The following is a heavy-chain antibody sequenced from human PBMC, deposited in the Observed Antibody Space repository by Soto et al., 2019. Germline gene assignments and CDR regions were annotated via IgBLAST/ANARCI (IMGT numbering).Heavy chain of an antibody. CDR1: GYTFTSKG. Sequence: QVQLVQSGAEVEKPGASVKVSCKASGYTFTSKGITWVRQAPGQGLEWMGWISTYNGNTNYAQKLQDRVIMTTDTSTSTVYMELRSLRSDDTAVYYCARGGVVPADTGKSWFDPWGQGTLVTVSS. V-gene: IGHV1-18*01. CDR2: ISTYNGNT. D-gene: IGHD2-2*01. CDR3: ARGGVVPADTGKSWFDP. J-gene: IGHJ5*02.